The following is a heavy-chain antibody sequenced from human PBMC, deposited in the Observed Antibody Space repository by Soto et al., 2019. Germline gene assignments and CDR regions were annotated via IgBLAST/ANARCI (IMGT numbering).Heavy chain of an antibody. CDR2: IDPSDSYT. V-gene: IGHV5-10-1*01. Sequence: PGESLKISCKGSGYSFTSYWISWVRQMPGKGLEWVGRIDPSDSYTNYSPSLQGHVTISADKSMSTAYLQWSSLKASDTAMYYCARRGLISSSSLLSGMDVWGQGTTVTVSS. CDR1: GYSFTSYW. J-gene: IGHJ6*02. CDR3: ARRGLISSSSLLSGMDV. D-gene: IGHD6-6*01.